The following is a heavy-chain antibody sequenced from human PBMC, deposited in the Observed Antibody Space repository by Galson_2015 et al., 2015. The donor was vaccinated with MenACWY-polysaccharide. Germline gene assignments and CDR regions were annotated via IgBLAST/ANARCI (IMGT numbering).Heavy chain of an antibody. CDR1: GSSISRSDW. V-gene: IGHV4-4*02. J-gene: IGHJ4*02. Sequence: SETLSLTCAVSGSSISRSDWWAWVRQPPGKGLEWIGEISHRGSTNYSPSLKSRVTISMDKSKNQFSLRLNSVTAADTAVYYCARKFDYWGQGVLVIVPS. CDR2: ISHRGST. CDR3: ARKFDY.